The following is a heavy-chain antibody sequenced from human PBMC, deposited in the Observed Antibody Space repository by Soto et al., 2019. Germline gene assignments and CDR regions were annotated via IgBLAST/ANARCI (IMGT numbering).Heavy chain of an antibody. Sequence: SETLSLTCTVSGGSISSYYWSWIRQPPGKGLEWIGYIYYSGSTNYNPSLKSRVTISVDTSKNQFSLKLSSVTAADTAVYYCARGGADYYGSGKPYYNWFDPWGQGTLVTVSS. V-gene: IGHV4-59*08. CDR1: GGSISSYY. CDR3: ARGGADYYGSGKPYYNWFDP. CDR2: IYYSGST. D-gene: IGHD3-10*01. J-gene: IGHJ5*02.